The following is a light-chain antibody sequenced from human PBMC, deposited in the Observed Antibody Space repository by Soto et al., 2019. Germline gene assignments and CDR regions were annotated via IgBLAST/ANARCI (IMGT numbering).Light chain of an antibody. J-gene: IGLJ1*01. CDR3: SSYAGNNNLYV. V-gene: IGLV2-8*01. CDR1: ISDVGTYNY. Sequence: QSVLTQPPSASGSPGQSVTISCTGTISDVGTYNYVSWYQQHPGKAPKLMIYEVNKRPAGVPDRFSGSKSGIMASLTVSGLQAEDEADYYCSSYAGNNNLYVFGTGTKVTVL. CDR2: EVN.